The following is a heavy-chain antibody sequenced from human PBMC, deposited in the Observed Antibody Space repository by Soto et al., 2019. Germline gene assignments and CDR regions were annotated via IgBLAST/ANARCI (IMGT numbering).Heavy chain of an antibody. J-gene: IGHJ3*02. V-gene: IGHV4-34*01. CDR3: ARGYYDSSGYIGGFDAFDI. CDR2: INHSGST. Sequence: SETLSLTCAVYGGSFSGYYWSWIRQPPGKGLEWIGEINHSGSTNYNPSLKSRVTISVDTSKNQFSLKLSSVTAADTAVYYCARGYYDSSGYIGGFDAFDIWGQGTMVTVSS. D-gene: IGHD3-22*01. CDR1: GGSFSGYY.